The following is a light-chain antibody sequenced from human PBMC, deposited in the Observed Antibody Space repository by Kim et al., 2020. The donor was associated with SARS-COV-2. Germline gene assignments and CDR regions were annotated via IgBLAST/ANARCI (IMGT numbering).Light chain of an antibody. CDR1: QSVSSY. CDR3: QQRILWPPVLT. J-gene: IGKJ4*01. CDR2: DAS. V-gene: IGKV3-11*01. Sequence: EIVLTQSPATLSLSPGERATLSCRASQSVSSYLAWYQQKPGQAPRLLIYDASNRATGIPARFSGSGSGTDFTLTISSLEPEDFAVYYCQQRILWPPVLTFGGGTRVDIK.